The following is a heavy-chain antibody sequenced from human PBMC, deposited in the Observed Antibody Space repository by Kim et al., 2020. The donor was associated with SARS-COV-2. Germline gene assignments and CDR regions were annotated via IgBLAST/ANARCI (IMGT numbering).Heavy chain of an antibody. Sequence: GGSLRLSCSASGFTFSSYDMHWVRQAPGKGLEYVSAIRSNGDRIYYADSVKGRFTISRDNSKNTLYLQMSSLRAEDTAVYFCVKDQVAGDHFEVWGQGTLVNVSS. CDR1: GFTFSSYD. CDR3: VKDQVAGDHFEV. J-gene: IGHJ4*02. V-gene: IGHV3-64D*09. D-gene: IGHD6-19*01. CDR2: IRSNGDRI.